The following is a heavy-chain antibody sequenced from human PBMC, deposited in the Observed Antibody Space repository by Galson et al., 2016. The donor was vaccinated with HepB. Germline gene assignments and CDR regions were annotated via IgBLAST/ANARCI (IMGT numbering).Heavy chain of an antibody. V-gene: IGHV3-21*01. CDR1: GFIFSSYS. CDR2: ISSSSSYI. Sequence: SLRLSCAASGFIFSSYSMNWVRQAPGKGLEWVSSISSSSSYIYYADSVKGRFTISRDNAKNSLYLQMNSLRAEDTAVYYCARVREQQLLDAFDIWGQGTMVTVSS. D-gene: IGHD6-13*01. J-gene: IGHJ3*02. CDR3: ARVREQQLLDAFDI.